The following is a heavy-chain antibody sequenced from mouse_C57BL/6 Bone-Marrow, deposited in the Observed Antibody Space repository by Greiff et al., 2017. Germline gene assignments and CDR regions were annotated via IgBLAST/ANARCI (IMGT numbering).Heavy chain of an antibody. V-gene: IGHV1-82*01. Sequence: VQLQQSGPELVKPGASVKISCKASGYAFSSSWMNWVKQRPGKGLEWIGRIYPGDGDTNYNGKFKGKATLTADKSSRTAYMQLSSLTSEDSAVYFCAKGLGYGSSYAMDYWGQGTSVTVSS. CDR3: AKGLGYGSSYAMDY. CDR1: GYAFSSSW. J-gene: IGHJ4*01. D-gene: IGHD1-1*01. CDR2: IYPGDGDT.